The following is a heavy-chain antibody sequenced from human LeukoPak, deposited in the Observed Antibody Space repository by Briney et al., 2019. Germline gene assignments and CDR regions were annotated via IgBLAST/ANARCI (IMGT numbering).Heavy chain of an antibody. J-gene: IGHJ4*02. D-gene: IGHD6-13*01. CDR3: ARRGTSSSWAHFDY. Sequence: GGSLRLSCAASGFIFSTYWLTWVPQAPGKGLEWVANINQDGSEIYYVDSVQGRFTISRDNVKNSLYLQMNSLGAEDTAVYYCARRGTSSSWAHFDYWGQGTLVTVSS. V-gene: IGHV3-7*05. CDR2: INQDGSEI. CDR1: GFIFSTYW.